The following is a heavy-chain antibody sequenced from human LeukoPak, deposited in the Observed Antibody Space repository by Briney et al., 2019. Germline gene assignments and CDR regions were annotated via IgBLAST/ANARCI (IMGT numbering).Heavy chain of an antibody. CDR1: GGSISSYY. CDR3: AREGPAYCTLDY. CDR2: IYYSGST. V-gene: IGHV4-59*01. Sequence: SETLSLTCAVSGGSISSYYWSWIRQPPGKGLEWTGYIYYSGSTNYNPSLKSRVTISVDTSKNQFSLKLSSVTAADTAVYYCAREGPAYCTLDYWGQGTLVTVSS. J-gene: IGHJ4*02. D-gene: IGHD2-8*01.